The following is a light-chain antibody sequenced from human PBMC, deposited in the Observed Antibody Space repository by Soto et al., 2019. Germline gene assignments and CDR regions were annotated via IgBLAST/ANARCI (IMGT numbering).Light chain of an antibody. CDR3: QQYNKWPIT. V-gene: IGKV3-15*01. J-gene: IGKJ5*01. CDR2: RAS. CDR1: QNISSY. Sequence: IVLTQSPATLSLSPGKRATLSCRASQNISSYLIWYQQKPGQAPRLLIYRASFRATGISGRFSGTGSGTEFTLSITSLQSEDFGVYYCQQYNKWPITFGQGTRLEIK.